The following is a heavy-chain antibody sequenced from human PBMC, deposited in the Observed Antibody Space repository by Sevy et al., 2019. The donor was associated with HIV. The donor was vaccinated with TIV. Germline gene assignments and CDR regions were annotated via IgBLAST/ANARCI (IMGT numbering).Heavy chain of an antibody. CDR1: GFTFSSYS. J-gene: IGHJ4*02. V-gene: IGHV3-48*01. CDR2: ISSSSSTI. D-gene: IGHD2-2*01. Sequence: GGSLRLSCAASGFTFSSYSMNWVRQAPGKGLEWVSYISSSSSTIYYADSVKGRFTISGDNAKNSLYLQMNSLRAEDTAVYYCARLGIVVVPAAMAFDYWGQGTLVTVSS. CDR3: ARLGIVVVPAAMAFDY.